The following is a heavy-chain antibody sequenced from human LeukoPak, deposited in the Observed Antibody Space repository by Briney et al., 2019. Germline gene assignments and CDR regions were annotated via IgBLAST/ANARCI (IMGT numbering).Heavy chain of an antibody. V-gene: IGHV3-74*01. D-gene: IGHD3-22*01. CDR3: ARAPAEIGGYYPEYFRH. J-gene: IGHJ1*01. CDR1: GFTFSRYW. Sequence: GGSLRLSCAASGFTFSRYWVHWVRQAPGKGLVWVSRIKSDGSTNYADSVKGRFTISRDNAKNTVSLQMNSLRAEDTGVYYCARAPAEIGGYYPEYFRHWGQGTLVTVSS. CDR2: IKSDGST.